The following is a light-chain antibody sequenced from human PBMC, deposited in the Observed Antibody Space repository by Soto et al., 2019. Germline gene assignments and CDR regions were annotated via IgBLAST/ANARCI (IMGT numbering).Light chain of an antibody. Sequence: QSVVTQPASVSGSPGQSVTISCAGSSNDIGEYNYVSWYQQHPGEAPKVVIYEVSSRPSGSSNRFSGSKSGNTASLTISGLQADDEADYYCSSYTNSRTLVFGTGTKVTVL. V-gene: IGLV2-14*01. J-gene: IGLJ1*01. CDR1: SNDIGEYNY. CDR2: EVS. CDR3: SSYTNSRTLV.